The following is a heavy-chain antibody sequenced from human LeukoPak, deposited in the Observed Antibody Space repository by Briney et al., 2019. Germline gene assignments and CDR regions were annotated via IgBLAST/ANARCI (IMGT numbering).Heavy chain of an antibody. V-gene: IGHV1-69*04. CDR3: ARVNSNEEVDY. Sequence: GASVKVSCKASGGTFSSYAISWVRQAPGQGLEWMGRIIPILGIANYAQKFQGRVTITADKSTSTAYMELSSLRSEDTAVYYCARVNSNEEVDYWGQGTLVTVSS. CDR1: GGTFSSYA. D-gene: IGHD4-11*01. J-gene: IGHJ4*02. CDR2: IIPILGIA.